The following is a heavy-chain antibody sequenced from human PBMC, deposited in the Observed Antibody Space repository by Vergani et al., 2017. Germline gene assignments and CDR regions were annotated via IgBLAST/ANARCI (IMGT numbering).Heavy chain of an antibody. V-gene: IGHV3-11*04. CDR1: GFTFSDYY. CDR2: ISSSGSTI. D-gene: IGHD3-3*01. Sequence: QVQLVESGGGLVKPGGSLRLSCAASGFTFSDYYMSWIRQAPGKGLEWVSYISSSGSTIYYADSVKGRFTISRDNAKNSLYLQMNSLRAEDTAVYYCARDVYYDFWGGYYMGAYYYYGMDVWGQGTTVTVSS. J-gene: IGHJ6*02. CDR3: ARDVYYDFWGGYYMGAYYYYGMDV.